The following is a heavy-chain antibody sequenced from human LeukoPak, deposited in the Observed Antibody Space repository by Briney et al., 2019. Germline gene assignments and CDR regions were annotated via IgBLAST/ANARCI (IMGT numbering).Heavy chain of an antibody. CDR3: ARDGAGCSSTSCYSY. D-gene: IGHD2-2*01. J-gene: IGHJ4*02. CDR1: GFTFDDYA. Sequence: GGSLRLSCAASGFTFDDYAMHWVRQAPGKGLEWVSSISSSSSYIYYADSVKGRFTISRDNAKNSLCLQMNSLRAEDTAVYYCARDGAGCSSTSCYSYWGQGTLVTVSS. V-gene: IGHV3-21*01. CDR2: ISSSSSYI.